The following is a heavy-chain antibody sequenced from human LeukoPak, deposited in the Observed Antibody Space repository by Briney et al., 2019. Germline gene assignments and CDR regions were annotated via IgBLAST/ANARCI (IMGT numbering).Heavy chain of an antibody. CDR3: ASTTTVTLLFDY. V-gene: IGHV4-34*01. D-gene: IGHD4-17*01. J-gene: IGHJ4*02. CDR2: INHSGST. Sequence: SETLSLTCAVYGGSFSGYYWSWIRQPPGKGLEWIGEINHSGSTNYNPSLKSRVTISVDTSKNQFSLKLSSVTAADTAVYYCASTTTVTLLFDYWGQGTLVTVSS. CDR1: GGSFSGYY.